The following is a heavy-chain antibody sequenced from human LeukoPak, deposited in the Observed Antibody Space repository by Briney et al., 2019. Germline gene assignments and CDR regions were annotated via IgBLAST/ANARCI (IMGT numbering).Heavy chain of an antibody. CDR1: GASISSGDYY. CDR2: MYSSGTT. Sequence: TLSLTCTVSGASISSGDYYWSWIRQPPGKGLEWIGYMYSSGTTYYNPSLKSRLTISVDTSKNQFSLKLTSVTAADTAVYYCARLGGATRVDYWGQGTLVTVSS. D-gene: IGHD1-26*01. CDR3: ARLGGATRVDY. V-gene: IGHV4-30-4*08. J-gene: IGHJ4*02.